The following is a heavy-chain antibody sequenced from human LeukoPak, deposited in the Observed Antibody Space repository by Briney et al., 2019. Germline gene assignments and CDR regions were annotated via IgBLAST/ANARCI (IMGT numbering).Heavy chain of an antibody. CDR3: AKFSRYYDILTGYSAYFDY. CDR1: GFTFSSYG. D-gene: IGHD3-9*01. V-gene: IGHV3-30*02. J-gene: IGHJ4*02. Sequence: GGSLRLSCAASGFTFSSYGMHWVRQAPGKGLERVAFIRYDGSNKYYADSVKGRFTISRDNSKNTLYLQMNSLRAEDTAVYYCAKFSRYYDILTGYSAYFDYWGQGTLVTVSS. CDR2: IRYDGSNK.